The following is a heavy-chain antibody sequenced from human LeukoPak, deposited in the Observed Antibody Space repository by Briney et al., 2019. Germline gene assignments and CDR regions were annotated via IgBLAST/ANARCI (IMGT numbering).Heavy chain of an antibody. Sequence: ASVKVSCKASGYTFTSYDINWVRQATGQGLEWMGWMNPNSGNTGYAQKFQGRVTMTRNTSISTAYMELSSLRSEDTAVYYCARLNTDYGDYEALGMDAWGQGTTVTVSS. CDR2: MNPNSGNT. CDR1: GYTFTSYD. D-gene: IGHD4-17*01. V-gene: IGHV1-8*01. CDR3: ARLNTDYGDYEALGMDA. J-gene: IGHJ6*02.